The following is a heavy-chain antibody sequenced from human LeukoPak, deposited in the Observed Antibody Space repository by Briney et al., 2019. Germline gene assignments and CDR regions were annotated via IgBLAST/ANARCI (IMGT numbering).Heavy chain of an antibody. CDR1: GGSISSYY. J-gene: IGHJ4*02. V-gene: IGHV4-59*12. CDR2: IYYSGST. CDR3: ARRKYSTPIGRGSSWPRPFDY. Sequence: SETLSLTCTVSGGSISSYYWSWIRQPPGKGLEWIGYIYYSGSTNYNPSLKSRVTISVDTSKNQFSLKLSSVTAADTAVYYCARRKYSTPIGRGSSWPRPFDYWGQGTLVTVSS. D-gene: IGHD6-13*01.